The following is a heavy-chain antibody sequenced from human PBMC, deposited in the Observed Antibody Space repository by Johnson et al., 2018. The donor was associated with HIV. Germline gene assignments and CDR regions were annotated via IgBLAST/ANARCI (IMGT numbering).Heavy chain of an antibody. Sequence: VQLVESGGGLVQPGGYLRLSCAASGVTFTTYWMSWVRQAPGKGLEWVSGINWNGGGTGYADSVKGRFTISRDNAKNSLYLQMNSLRTEDKAVYYCANLGDYSGNNGFDIWGRGTMVTVSS. CDR1: GVTFTTYW. CDR3: ANLGDYSGNNGFDI. CDR2: INWNGGGT. D-gene: IGHD4-23*01. J-gene: IGHJ3*02. V-gene: IGHV3-20*04.